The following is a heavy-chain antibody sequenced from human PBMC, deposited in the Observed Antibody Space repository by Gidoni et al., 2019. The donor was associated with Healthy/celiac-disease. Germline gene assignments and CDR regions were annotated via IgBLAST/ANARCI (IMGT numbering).Heavy chain of an antibody. CDR3: ARTIGYGGDYYFDY. Sequence: QVQLVESGGGVVQPGRSLRLSCAASGFIFRSYAMHWVRQAPGKGLEWVGVISDDGSNKYYADSVKGRFTISRDNSKNTLYLQMNSLRAEDTAVYYCARTIGYGGDYYFDYWGQGTLVTVSA. V-gene: IGHV3-30*01. D-gene: IGHD2-21*02. CDR2: ISDDGSNK. J-gene: IGHJ4*02. CDR1: GFIFRSYA.